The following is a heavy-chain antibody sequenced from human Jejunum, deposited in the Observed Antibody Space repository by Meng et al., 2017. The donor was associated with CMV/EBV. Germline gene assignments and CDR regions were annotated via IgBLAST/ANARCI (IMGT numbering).Heavy chain of an antibody. Sequence: FSGYARTWVSQGPGKGLEWGSGMSRSGGDTNYADSVKGRFTISRDNSKNTLYLEMSSLRAEATAIYYCAKESGQYQMLSYYGLDVWGQGTTVTVSS. CDR2: MSRSGGDT. V-gene: IGHV3-23*01. CDR1: FSGYA. CDR3: AKESGQYQMLSYYGLDV. D-gene: IGHD2-2*01. J-gene: IGHJ6*02.